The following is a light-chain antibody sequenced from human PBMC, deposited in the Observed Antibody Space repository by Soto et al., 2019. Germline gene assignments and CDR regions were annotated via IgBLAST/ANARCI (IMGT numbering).Light chain of an antibody. CDR3: QQYNKFSWT. CDR1: QSIDKW. V-gene: IGKV1-5*03. Sequence: IQMTQSPSTLSASVGDRVTITCRASQSIDKWLAWYQQKPGKAPKLLLYKASLLHRGVPSRFSGSGSGTEFTLTISSLHPDDVPSYFCQQYNKFSWTFGQGTKVEIK. CDR2: KAS. J-gene: IGKJ1*01.